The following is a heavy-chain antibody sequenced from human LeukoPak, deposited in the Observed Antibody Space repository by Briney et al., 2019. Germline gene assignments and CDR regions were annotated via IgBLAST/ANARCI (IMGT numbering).Heavy chain of an antibody. CDR2: IYYSGST. CDR1: GGSISSYY. J-gene: IGHJ4*02. Sequence: PSETLSLTCTVSGGSISSYYWSWIRQPPGKGLEWIGYIYYSGSTNYNPSLKSRVTISVDTSKNQFSLKLSSVTAADTAVYYCARVGYSYGPVDYWAREPWSPSPQ. CDR3: ARVGYSYGPVDY. V-gene: IGHV4-59*01. D-gene: IGHD5-18*01.